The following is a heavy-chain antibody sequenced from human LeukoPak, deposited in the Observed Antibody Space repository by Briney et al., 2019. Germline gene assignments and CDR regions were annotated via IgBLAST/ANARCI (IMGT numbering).Heavy chain of an antibody. CDR2: IYSGGST. CDR3: ARGSAAGYGYGNYFDY. Sequence: GGSLRLSSAASGFTVSSNYMSGLHQAPGKGLEWVSVIYSGGSTYYADSVKGRFTISRDNSNNTLYLQMHSLRAEDTAVYYCARGSAAGYGYGNYFDYWGQGTLVTVSS. J-gene: IGHJ4*02. CDR1: GFTVSSNY. D-gene: IGHD5-18*01. V-gene: IGHV3-66*02.